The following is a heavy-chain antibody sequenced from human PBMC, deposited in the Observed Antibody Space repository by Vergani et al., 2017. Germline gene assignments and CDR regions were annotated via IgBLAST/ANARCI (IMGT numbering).Heavy chain of an antibody. CDR2: IGTAGDT. CDR1: GFTFSSYD. D-gene: IGHD4-23*01. J-gene: IGHJ4*02. CDR3: ARAGTTTVGDHPGY. Sequence: EVQLVESGGGLVQPGGSLRLSCAASGFTFSSYDMHWVRQATGKGLEWVSAIGTAGDTYYPGSVKGRLTISRENAKNSLYLQMNSLRAGDTAIYYCARAGTTTVGDHPGYWGQGTLVTVSS. V-gene: IGHV3-13*01.